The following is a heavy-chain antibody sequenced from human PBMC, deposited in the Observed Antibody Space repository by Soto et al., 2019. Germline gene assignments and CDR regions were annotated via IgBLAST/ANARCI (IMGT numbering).Heavy chain of an antibody. Sequence: QVQLVQSGDEVKKPAASVKVSCKTSGYTFMNYGINWLRQAPGQGLEWMGWISGYNGNTNYAQMFQGRITMTTDTSTSTAYMELGSLRSDDTAVYYCARTVMGCSCTTCYTNYFDYWGQGTLVTVSS. CDR2: ISGYNGNT. CDR1: GYTFMNYG. V-gene: IGHV1-18*04. CDR3: ARTVMGCSCTTCYTNYFDY. J-gene: IGHJ4*02. D-gene: IGHD2-2*02.